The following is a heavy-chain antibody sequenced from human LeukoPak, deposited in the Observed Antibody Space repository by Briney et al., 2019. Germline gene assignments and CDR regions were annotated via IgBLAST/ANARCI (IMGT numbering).Heavy chain of an antibody. J-gene: IGHJ4*02. CDR1: GYTFTGYY. D-gene: IGHD1-26*01. CDR3: ARDLASGSFTTDFDY. CDR2: INPNSGGT. Sequence: ASVKVSCKASGYTFTGYYMHWVRQAPGQGLEWMGWINPNSGGTNYAQKFQGRVTMTRDTSISTAYMELSRLRSDDTAVYYCARDLASGSFTTDFDYWGQGTLVTVSS. V-gene: IGHV1-2*02.